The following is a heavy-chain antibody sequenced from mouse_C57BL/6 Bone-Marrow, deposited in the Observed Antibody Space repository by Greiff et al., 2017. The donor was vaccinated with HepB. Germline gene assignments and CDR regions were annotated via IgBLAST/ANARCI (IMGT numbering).Heavy chain of an antibody. CDR1: GFTFSSYA. J-gene: IGHJ2*01. CDR3: ARGPTPGFDY. V-gene: IGHV5-4*01. Sequence: VQLKESGGGLVKPGGSLKLSCAASGFTFSSYAMSWVRQTPEKRLEWVATISDGGSYTYYPDNVKGRFTISRDNAKNNLYLQMSHLKSEDTAMYYCARGPTPGFDYWGQGTTLTVSS. D-gene: IGHD2-10*01. CDR2: ISDGGSYT.